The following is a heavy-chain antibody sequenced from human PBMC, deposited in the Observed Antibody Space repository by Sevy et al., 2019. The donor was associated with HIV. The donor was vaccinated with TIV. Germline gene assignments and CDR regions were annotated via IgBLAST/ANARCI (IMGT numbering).Heavy chain of an antibody. CDR3: AKGLGMVQGALLSDDI. D-gene: IGHD3-10*01. J-gene: IGHJ3*02. CDR2: IRYDRSTK. V-gene: IGHV3-30*02. CDR1: GFTFRSYG. Sequence: GGSLRLSCAASGFTFRSYGMHWVRQAPGKGLEWVAFIRYDRSTKYYADSVKGRFTISRDNSKNTLYLQMNSLRGDDTSLYYCAKGLGMVQGALLSDDIWGQGTMVTVSS.